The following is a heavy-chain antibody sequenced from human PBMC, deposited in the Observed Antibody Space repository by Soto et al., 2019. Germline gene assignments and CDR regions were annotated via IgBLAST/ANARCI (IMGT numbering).Heavy chain of an antibody. D-gene: IGHD5-12*01. CDR3: AAGGGLPRYY. V-gene: IGHV4-30-2*01. Sequence: SETLSLTRAVSGGSISSGDYSWSWIRQPPGKGLEWTGYIYHSGSTYYNPSLKSRVTISVDRSKNQFSLKLSSVTAADTAVYYCAAGGGLPRYYWGQGTLVTVSS. CDR2: IYHSGST. J-gene: IGHJ4*02. CDR1: GGSISSGDYS.